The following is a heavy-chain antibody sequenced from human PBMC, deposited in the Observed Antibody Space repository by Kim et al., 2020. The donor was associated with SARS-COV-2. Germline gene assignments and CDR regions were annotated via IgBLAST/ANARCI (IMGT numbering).Heavy chain of an antibody. D-gene: IGHD6-13*01. Sequence: SVKGRFTISRDNSKDALYLQMNSRRAEDTAVYYCARARWSSSWYLDDAFDIWGQGTMVTVSS. V-gene: IGHV3-23*01. CDR3: ARARWSSSWYLDDAFDI. J-gene: IGHJ3*02.